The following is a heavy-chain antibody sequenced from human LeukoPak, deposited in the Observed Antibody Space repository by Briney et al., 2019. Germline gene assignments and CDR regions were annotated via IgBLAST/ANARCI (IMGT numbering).Heavy chain of an antibody. D-gene: IGHD3-10*01. CDR1: GGSISSYY. V-gene: IGHV4-59*01. CDR3: ARGPYGSGSYYIDY. Sequence: SETLSLTCTVSGGSISSYYWSWIRQPPGKGLEWIGYIYYSGSTNYNPSLKSRVTISVDTSKNQFSLKLSSVTAADTAVYYCARGPYGSGSYYIDYWGQGTLVTVSS. J-gene: IGHJ4*02. CDR2: IYYSGST.